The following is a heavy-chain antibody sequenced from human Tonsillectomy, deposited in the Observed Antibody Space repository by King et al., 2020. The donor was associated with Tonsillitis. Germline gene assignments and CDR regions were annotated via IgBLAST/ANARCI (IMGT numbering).Heavy chain of an antibody. Sequence: QLVQSGAEVKKPGESLRISCKGSGYSFTSYWISWVRQMPGKGLEWMGRIDPSYLYTNYSPSFQGHGTISADKSIRTAYLQWSSLKASDTAMYYCVGNGEEIDYWGQGTLVTVSS. D-gene: IGHD4-17*01. CDR1: GYSFTSYW. CDR3: VGNGEEIDY. J-gene: IGHJ4*02. CDR2: IDPSYLYT. V-gene: IGHV5-10-1*03.